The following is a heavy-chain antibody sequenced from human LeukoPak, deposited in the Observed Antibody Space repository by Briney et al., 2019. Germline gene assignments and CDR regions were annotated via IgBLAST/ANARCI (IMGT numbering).Heavy chain of an antibody. CDR2: INPNSGGT. D-gene: IGHD3-22*01. CDR1: GYPFTGYY. Sequence: ASVKFSCKASGYPFTGYYMHWVRQPPGQGLEWMGWINPNSGGTNYAQKFQGRVTMTRDTSISTAYMELSRLRSDDTAVYYCATARYYYDSSGYYSHYFDYWGQGTLVTVSS. CDR3: ATARYYYDSSGYYSHYFDY. V-gene: IGHV1-2*02. J-gene: IGHJ4*02.